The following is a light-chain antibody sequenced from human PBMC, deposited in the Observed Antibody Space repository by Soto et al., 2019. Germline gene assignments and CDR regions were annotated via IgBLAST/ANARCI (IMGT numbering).Light chain of an antibody. CDR3: QQYLNRWT. V-gene: IGKV1-5*03. CDR1: QSISTW. Sequence: DIQMTQSPSTLSASVGERVTITCRASQSISTWLAWYQQKPGKAPKLLIYKASSLEGGVPSRFSGSGSGTEFTLTISSLQPDDFATYYCQQYLNRWTFGQGTKVQIK. CDR2: KAS. J-gene: IGKJ1*01.